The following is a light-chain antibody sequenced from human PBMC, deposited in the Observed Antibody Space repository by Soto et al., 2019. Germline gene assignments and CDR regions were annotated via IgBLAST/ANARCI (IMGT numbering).Light chain of an antibody. V-gene: IGKV3-15*01. CDR3: QQYNNWPPWT. Sequence: EIVLTQSPGTLSLSPGERATLSCRASQSVGGNYLAWYQQKPGQAPRLLIYGASTRATGIPARFSGSGSGTEFTLTISSLQSEDFAVYYCQQYNNWPPWTFGQGTKVEIK. CDR2: GAS. CDR1: QSVGGN. J-gene: IGKJ1*01.